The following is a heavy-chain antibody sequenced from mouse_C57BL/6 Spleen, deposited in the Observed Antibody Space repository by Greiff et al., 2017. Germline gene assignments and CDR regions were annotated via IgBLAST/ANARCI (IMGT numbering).Heavy chain of an antibody. D-gene: IGHD2-4*01. Sequence: QVQLQQPGAELVKPGASVKLSCKASGYTFTSYWMQWVKPRPGQGLEWIGEIDPSDSYTNYNQKFKGKATLTVDTSSSTAYMQLSSLTSEDSAVYYCARRDDYDGYCDYWGQGTTRTVSS. V-gene: IGHV1-50*01. CDR3: ARRDDYDGYCDY. J-gene: IGHJ2*01. CDR2: IDPSDSYT. CDR1: GYTFTSYW.